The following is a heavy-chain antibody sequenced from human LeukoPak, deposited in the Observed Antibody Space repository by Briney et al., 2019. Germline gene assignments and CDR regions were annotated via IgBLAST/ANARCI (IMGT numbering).Heavy chain of an antibody. V-gene: IGHV3-23*01. CDR2: ISGSGGST. CDR3: AKDKPQGDRSGYYDY. Sequence: PGGYLRLSCAASGFTFSSYAMSWVRQAPGKGLEWVSAISGSGGSTYYADSVKGRFTITRDNSKNTLYLQMNSLRAEDTAVEYCAKDKPQGDRSGYYDYWGQGTLVTVPS. J-gene: IGHJ4*02. CDR1: GFTFSSYA. D-gene: IGHD3-22*01.